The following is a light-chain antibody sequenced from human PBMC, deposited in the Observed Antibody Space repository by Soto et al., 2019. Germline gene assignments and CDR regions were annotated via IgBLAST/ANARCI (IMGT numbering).Light chain of an antibody. V-gene: IGKV1-5*03. J-gene: IGKJ1*01. CDR2: KAS. CDR3: QQYNSYPWT. Sequence: DIQMTQSPSTLSATAGDRVTTTCRASQSISSWLAWYQQKPGKAPKLLIYKASSLESGVPSRFSGSGSGTEFTLTISSLQPDDFATYYCQQYNSYPWTFGQGTKVDIK. CDR1: QSISSW.